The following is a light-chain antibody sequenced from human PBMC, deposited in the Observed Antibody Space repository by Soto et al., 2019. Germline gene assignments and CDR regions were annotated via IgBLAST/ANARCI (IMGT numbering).Light chain of an antibody. CDR1: SGHNIYA. V-gene: IGLV4-69*02. J-gene: IGLJ1*01. CDR3: QAWASGIGV. CDR2: VNSDGSH. Sequence: QSVLTQSPSASASLGASVKLTCTLSSGHNIYAIVWHRQQPEKGPRYLLKVNSDGSHTKGDGIPDRFSGSSSGAERYLTISSLQSEDEADYYCQAWASGIGVFGTGTKVTVL.